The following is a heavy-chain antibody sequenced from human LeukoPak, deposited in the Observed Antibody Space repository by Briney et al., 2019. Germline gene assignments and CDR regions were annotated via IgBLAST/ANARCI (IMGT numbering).Heavy chain of an antibody. CDR1: GFTFSSYE. Sequence: PGGSLRLSCAASGFTFSSYEMNWVRQGPGKGLEWVSYISSSGSTMYYADSVKGRFTISRDNAKNSLYLQMNSLRAEDTALYYCARDRGSTMVRSFDVWGQGTMVTVS. J-gene: IGHJ3*01. V-gene: IGHV3-48*03. CDR3: ARDRGSTMVRSFDV. CDR2: ISSSGSTM. D-gene: IGHD4/OR15-4a*01.